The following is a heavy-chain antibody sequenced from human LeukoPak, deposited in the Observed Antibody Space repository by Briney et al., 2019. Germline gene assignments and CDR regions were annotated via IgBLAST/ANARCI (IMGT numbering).Heavy chain of an antibody. Sequence: AGGSLRLSCAASGFTFSSYGMHWVRQAPGKGLEWVAVISYDGSNKYYADSVKGRFTISRDNSKNTLYLQMNSLRAEDTAVYYCVKTEEEWWIQLWSNYFDYWGQGTLVTVSS. CDR1: GFTFSSYG. D-gene: IGHD5-18*01. CDR3: VKTEEEWWIQLWSNYFDY. J-gene: IGHJ4*02. CDR2: ISYDGSNK. V-gene: IGHV3-30*18.